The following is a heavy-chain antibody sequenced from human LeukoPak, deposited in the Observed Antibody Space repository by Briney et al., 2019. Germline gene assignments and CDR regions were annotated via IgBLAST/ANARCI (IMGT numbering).Heavy chain of an antibody. V-gene: IGHV3-23*01. CDR3: ARDAHYKFDN. CDR2: ISGSGGRT. D-gene: IGHD4-11*01. Sequence: GGSLRLSCAASGFTFSSYAMSWVRQAPGKGLEWVSAISGSGGRTFYADSVKGRFTISRDNSQNTLYLQMNSLRSDDTAVYYCARDAHYKFDNWGQGTLVTVSS. CDR1: GFTFSSYA. J-gene: IGHJ4*02.